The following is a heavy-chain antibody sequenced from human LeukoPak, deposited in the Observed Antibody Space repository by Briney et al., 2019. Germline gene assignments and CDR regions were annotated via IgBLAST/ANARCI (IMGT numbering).Heavy chain of an antibody. CDR3: ARGPIVGATISWFDP. Sequence: SETLSLTCTVSGGSISSGSYYWSWIRQPAGKGLEWIGRIYPSGSTNYNPSLKSRVTISVDTSKNQFSLKLSSVTAADTAVYYCARGPIVGATISWFDPRGQGTLVTVSS. J-gene: IGHJ5*02. CDR2: IYPSGST. CDR1: GGSISSGSYY. D-gene: IGHD1-26*01. V-gene: IGHV4-61*02.